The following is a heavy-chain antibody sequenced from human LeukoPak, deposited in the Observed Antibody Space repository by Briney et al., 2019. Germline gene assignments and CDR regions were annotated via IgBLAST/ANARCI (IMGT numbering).Heavy chain of an antibody. V-gene: IGHV1-69*06. CDR3: ARDTGVWGSFEGVFDY. J-gene: IGHJ4*02. Sequence: SVKVSCKASGGTFSSYAISWVRQAPGQGLEWMGGIIPIFGTANYAQKFQGRVTITADKSTSTAYMELSSLRSEDTAVYYCARDTGVWGSFEGVFDYWGQGTLVTVSS. D-gene: IGHD7-27*01. CDR1: GGTFSSYA. CDR2: IIPIFGTA.